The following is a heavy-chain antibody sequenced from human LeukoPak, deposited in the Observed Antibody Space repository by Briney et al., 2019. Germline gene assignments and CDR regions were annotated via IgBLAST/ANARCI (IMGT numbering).Heavy chain of an antibody. CDR1: GFTFSTYW. CDR2: IKPDGSEK. CDR3: ARGASY. J-gene: IGHJ4*02. V-gene: IGHV3-7*04. Sequence: GGSLRLSCAVSGFTFSTYWMNWVRQAPGKGPAWVANIKPDGSEKFYVDSVKGRFTVSRDNAKNLLYLQMNSLRAEDTALYYCARGASYWGQGTLVTVSS.